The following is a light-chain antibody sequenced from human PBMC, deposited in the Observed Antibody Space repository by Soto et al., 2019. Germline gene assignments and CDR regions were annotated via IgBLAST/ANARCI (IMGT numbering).Light chain of an antibody. CDR2: DAS. J-gene: IGKJ1*01. Sequence: DIVLTQSPGTLSLSPGERATLSCRASQSVSSYLAWYQQKSGQAPRLLIYDASNRATGIPARFSGSGSGTEFTLTISSLLPDDFATYYCQQFHLYSTFGQGTKVDIK. CDR1: QSVSSY. CDR3: QQFHLYST. V-gene: IGKV3-11*01.